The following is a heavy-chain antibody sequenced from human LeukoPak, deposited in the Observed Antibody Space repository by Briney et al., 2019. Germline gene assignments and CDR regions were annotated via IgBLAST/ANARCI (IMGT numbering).Heavy chain of an antibody. CDR2: INHIGTT. J-gene: IGHJ6*03. D-gene: IGHD2-21*02. CDR1: GGSFNGYY. Sequence: NPSETLSLTCNVSGGSFNGYYWTWIRQPPGKGLEGIAEINHIGTTNHNPSLKSRASVSTDTSKNQFFLRLTSVTAADTALYYCARLVVTAPQNHYYMDVWGEGTTVTVSS. V-gene: IGHV4-34*04. CDR3: ARLVVTAPQNHYYMDV.